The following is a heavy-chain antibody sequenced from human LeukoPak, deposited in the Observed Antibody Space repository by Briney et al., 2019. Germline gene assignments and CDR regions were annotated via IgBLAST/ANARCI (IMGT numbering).Heavy chain of an antibody. Sequence: GGSLRLSCAASGFTFKDYAMQGVRQVPGKGLEWVSSISWKGGSTGYADSVKGRFTISRDNANNSLYLQMNSLRPEDTAVYFCAKSGEYSYGYYFDYWGQGTLVTVSS. V-gene: IGHV3-9*01. CDR2: ISWKGGST. CDR1: GFTFKDYA. D-gene: IGHD5-18*01. CDR3: AKSGEYSYGYYFDY. J-gene: IGHJ4*02.